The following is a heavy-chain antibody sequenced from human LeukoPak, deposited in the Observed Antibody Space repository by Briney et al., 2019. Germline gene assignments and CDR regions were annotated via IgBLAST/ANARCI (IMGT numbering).Heavy chain of an antibody. CDR3: ARESVLLWFGEFGWFDP. Sequence: TTSETLSLTCGVYGGSFSGYYWSWIRQPPGKGLEWIGKINHSGSTNYNPSLKSRVTISVDTSKNQFSLKLSSVTAADTAVYYCARESVLLWFGEFGWFDPWGQGTLVTVSS. D-gene: IGHD3-10*01. CDR2: INHSGST. J-gene: IGHJ5*02. CDR1: GGSFSGYY. V-gene: IGHV4-34*01.